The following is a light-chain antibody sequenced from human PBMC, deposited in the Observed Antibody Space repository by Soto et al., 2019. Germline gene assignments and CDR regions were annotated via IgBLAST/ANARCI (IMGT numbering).Light chain of an antibody. CDR2: GAS. V-gene: IGKV3-15*01. Sequence: EIVMTQSPATLSVSPGERATLSCRASQSVRSNLAWYQQKPGQAPRLLIYGASTRATAIPARFSGSGSGTEFTLTINSLQSEDFAVYYCQQYNNWPPLTFGPGTRVDI. CDR1: QSVRSN. CDR3: QQYNNWPPLT. J-gene: IGKJ3*01.